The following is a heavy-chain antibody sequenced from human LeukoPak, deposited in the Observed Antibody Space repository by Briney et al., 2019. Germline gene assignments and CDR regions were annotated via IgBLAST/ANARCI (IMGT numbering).Heavy chain of an antibody. J-gene: IGHJ6*02. CDR2: IKEDGSDK. CDR1: GFTFSRYW. V-gene: IGHV3-7*01. Sequence: PGGSLRLSCAASGFTFSRYWMTWVRQAPGKGLEWVAKIKEDGSDKYYVDSLKGRFTISKDNAKNSLYMQMNSLRAKDTAVYYCARLYSYAMDVWGQGTTVTVSS. CDR3: ARLYSYAMDV.